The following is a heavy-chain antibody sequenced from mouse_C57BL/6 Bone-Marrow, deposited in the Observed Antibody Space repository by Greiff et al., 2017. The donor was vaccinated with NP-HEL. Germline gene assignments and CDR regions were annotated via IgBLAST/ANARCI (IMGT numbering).Heavy chain of an antibody. J-gene: IGHJ1*03. Sequence: QVQLKQSGPGLVQPSQSLSITCTVSGFSLTSYGVHWVRQSPGKGLEWLGVIWSGGSTDYNAALISRLSISKDNSKSQVLFKMNSLQAHDTAIYYCARTGGFFYWYFDVWGTGTTVTVSS. CDR3: ARTGGFFYWYFDV. CDR2: IWSGGST. V-gene: IGHV2-2*01. CDR1: GFSLTSYG. D-gene: IGHD1-1*02.